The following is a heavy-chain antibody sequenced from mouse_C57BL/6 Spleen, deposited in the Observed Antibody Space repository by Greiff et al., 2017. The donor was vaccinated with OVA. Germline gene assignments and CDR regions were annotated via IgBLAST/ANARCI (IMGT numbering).Heavy chain of an antibody. Sequence: EVKVVESGGGLVKPGGSLKLSCAASGFTFSSYAMSWVRQTPEKRLEWVATISDGGSYTYYPDNVKGRFTISRDNAKNNLYLQMSHLKSEDTAMYYCAREGAGPYFDYWGQGTTLTVSS. D-gene: IGHD3-3*01. V-gene: IGHV5-4*01. J-gene: IGHJ2*01. CDR2: ISDGGSYT. CDR1: GFTFSSYA. CDR3: AREGAGPYFDY.